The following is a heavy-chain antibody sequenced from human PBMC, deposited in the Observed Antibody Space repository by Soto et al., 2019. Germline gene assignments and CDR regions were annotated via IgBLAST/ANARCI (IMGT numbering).Heavy chain of an antibody. D-gene: IGHD2-8*01. CDR2: ISAYTGVT. CDR1: GYTFSEHG. CDR3: AKDRPRLTQQLNGVS. J-gene: IGHJ5*02. V-gene: IGHV1-18*01. Sequence: QIQLVQSGPEVKKPGASVRVSCKASGYTFSEHGFSWVRQGPGQGLEWLGWISAYTGVTDYAQKAQSXXTXPTDTSTSTAYMELRSLRSDDTAVYYCAKDRPRLTQQLNGVSWGQGTLVTVSS.